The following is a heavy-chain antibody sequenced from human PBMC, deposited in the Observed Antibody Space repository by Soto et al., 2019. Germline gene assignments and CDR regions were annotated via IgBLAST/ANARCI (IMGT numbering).Heavy chain of an antibody. CDR3: ARGLSARPLLSY. J-gene: IGHJ4*02. Sequence: SETLSLTCAVYGGSFSGYYWSWIRQPPGKGLEWIGEINHSGSTNYNPSLKSRVTISVDTSKNQFSLKLSSVTAADTAVYYCARGLSARPLLSYWGQGTLVTVSS. D-gene: IGHD3-16*02. CDR1: GGSFSGYY. CDR2: INHSGST. V-gene: IGHV4-34*01.